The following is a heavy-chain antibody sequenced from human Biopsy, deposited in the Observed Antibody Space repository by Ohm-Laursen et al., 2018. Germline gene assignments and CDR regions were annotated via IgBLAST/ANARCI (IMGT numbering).Heavy chain of an antibody. CDR2: IITFFRTA. D-gene: IGHD3-9*01. Sequence: GPSVKVSCKVSGGTFSNSATSWVRQAPGQGLEWMGGIITFFRTANYAQNFQGRLTITADEFTGTAYMELRSLRSEDTAVYYCAPQTPRDPDILTGAYHYDMAVWGQGTTVTVSS. J-gene: IGHJ6*02. V-gene: IGHV1-69*01. CDR3: APQTPRDPDILTGAYHYDMAV. CDR1: GGTFSNSA.